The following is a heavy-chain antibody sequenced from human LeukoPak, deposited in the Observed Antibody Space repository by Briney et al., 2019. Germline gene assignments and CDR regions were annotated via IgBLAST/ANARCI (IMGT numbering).Heavy chain of an antibody. D-gene: IGHD4-17*01. CDR2: INHSGST. Sequence: PSETLSLTCAVYGGSFSGYYWSWIRQPPGKGLEWIGEINHSGSTNYNPSLKSRVTISVDRSKNQFSLKLSSVTAADTAVYNCARTSYGDYYFDYWGQGTLVTVSS. CDR3: ARTSYGDYYFDY. V-gene: IGHV4-34*01. J-gene: IGHJ4*02. CDR1: GGSFSGYY.